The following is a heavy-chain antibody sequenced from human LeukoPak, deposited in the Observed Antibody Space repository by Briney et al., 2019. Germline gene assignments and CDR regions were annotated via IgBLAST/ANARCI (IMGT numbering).Heavy chain of an antibody. CDR1: GGSISSGGYS. CDR2: IYHSGST. Sequence: SQTLSLTCAVSGGSISSGGYSWSWIRQPPGKGLEWIGYIYHSGSTYYNPSLKSRVTISVDKSKNQFSLKLSSVTAADTAVYYCAREVRIAVAGTIVRFDPWGQGTLVTVSS. J-gene: IGHJ5*02. V-gene: IGHV4-30-2*01. CDR3: AREVRIAVAGTIVRFDP. D-gene: IGHD6-19*01.